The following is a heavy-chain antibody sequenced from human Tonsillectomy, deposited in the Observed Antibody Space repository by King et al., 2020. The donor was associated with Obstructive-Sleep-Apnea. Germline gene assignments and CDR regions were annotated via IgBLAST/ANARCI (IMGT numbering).Heavy chain of an antibody. CDR1: GFTFDEYA. J-gene: IGHJ6*02. Sequence: VQLVESGGFVVQPGGSLRLSCAASGFTFDEYAMHWVRQAPGKGLEWVSLISWDGGSPYYADSVKGRFTISRDNSKNSLYLQMNSLRAEDTALYYCAKDINYASGSYPLGVGYGMDVWGQGTTVIVSS. CDR2: ISWDGGSP. V-gene: IGHV3-43D*03. CDR3: AKDINYASGSYPLGVGYGMDV. D-gene: IGHD3-10*01.